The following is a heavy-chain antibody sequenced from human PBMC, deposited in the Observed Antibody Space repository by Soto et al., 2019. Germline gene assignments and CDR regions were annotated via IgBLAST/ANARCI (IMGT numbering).Heavy chain of an antibody. Sequence: ASVKVSSKASGYSLRSNYIHWVRQAPGQGLEWLGWINPNSSGTVYAQKFQGRVTMTRDTSLTTAYMQLNRLTSDDTAVYYCARDLIVDGPDNYAMDVWGQGTTVIVSS. CDR3: ARDLIVDGPDNYAMDV. CDR2: INPNSSGT. V-gene: IGHV1-2*02. J-gene: IGHJ6*02. CDR1: GYSLRSNY. D-gene: IGHD3-22*01.